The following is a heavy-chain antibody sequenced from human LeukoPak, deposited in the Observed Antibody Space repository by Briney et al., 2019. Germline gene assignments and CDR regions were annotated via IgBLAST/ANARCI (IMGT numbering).Heavy chain of an antibody. V-gene: IGHV3-21*01. Sequence: GGSLRLSCAASGFTFSSYSMNWVRQAPGKGLEWVSSISSSSSYIHYADSVKGRFTISRDNAKNSLYLQMNSLRAEDTAVYYCDGISGYDFLPWGQGTLVTVSS. CDR3: DGISGYDFLP. CDR1: GFTFSSYS. D-gene: IGHD3-3*01. J-gene: IGHJ4*02. CDR2: ISSSSSYI.